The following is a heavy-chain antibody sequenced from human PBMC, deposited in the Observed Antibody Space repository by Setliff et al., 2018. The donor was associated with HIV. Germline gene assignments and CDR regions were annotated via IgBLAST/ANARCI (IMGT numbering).Heavy chain of an antibody. CDR3: ARGVGEYYNFWSGYPAWYFDL. CDR1: GGSISSHY. CDR2: IYYSGST. V-gene: IGHV4-59*11. D-gene: IGHD3-3*01. J-gene: IGHJ2*01. Sequence: LSLTCTVSGGSISSHYWSWIRQPPGKGLEWIGYIYYSGSTNYNPSLKSRVTISVDTSKNQFSLKLSSVTAADTAVYYCARGVGEYYNFWSGYPAWYFDLWGRGTLVTVSS.